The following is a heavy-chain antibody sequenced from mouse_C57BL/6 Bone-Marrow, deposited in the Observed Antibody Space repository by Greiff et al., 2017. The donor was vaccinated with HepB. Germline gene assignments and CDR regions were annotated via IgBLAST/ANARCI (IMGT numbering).Heavy chain of an antibody. V-gene: IGHV1-82*01. CDR2: IYPGDGDT. Sequence: QVQLKESGPELVKPGASVKISCKASGYAFSSPWMNWVKQRPGKGLEWIGRIYPGDGDTNYNGKFKGKATLTADKSSSTAYMQLSSLTSEDSAVYFCASIYYAMDYWGQGTSVTVSS. J-gene: IGHJ4*01. CDR1: GYAFSSPW. CDR3: ASIYYAMDY.